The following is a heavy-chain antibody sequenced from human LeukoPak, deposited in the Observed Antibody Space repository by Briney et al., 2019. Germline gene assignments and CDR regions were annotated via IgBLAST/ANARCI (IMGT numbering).Heavy chain of an antibody. Sequence: GGSLRLSCAASGFTFSSYAMSWVRQAPGKGLEWVSAISGSGGSTYYADSVKGRFTISRDNTKNTLYLQMNSLRVEDTAVYYCAKSRSRYSSSRASDYWGQGTLVTASS. J-gene: IGHJ4*02. CDR2: ISGSGGST. CDR1: GFTFSSYA. V-gene: IGHV3-23*01. D-gene: IGHD6-13*01. CDR3: AKSRSRYSSSRASDY.